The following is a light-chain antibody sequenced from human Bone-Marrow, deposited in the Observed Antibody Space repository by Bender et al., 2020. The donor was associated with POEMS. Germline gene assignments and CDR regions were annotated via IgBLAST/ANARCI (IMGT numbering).Light chain of an antibody. V-gene: IGLV6-57*01. CDR1: SGSIASNY. Sequence: NLMLTQPHSVSESPGKTVTISCTRSSGSIASNYVQWYQQRPGSFPTTVIYEDNQRPSGVPDRFSGSKSGNTASLTISGLQAEDESDYYCSSYTSSGTLVFGGGTKLTVL. CDR3: SSYTSSGTLV. J-gene: IGLJ2*01. CDR2: EDN.